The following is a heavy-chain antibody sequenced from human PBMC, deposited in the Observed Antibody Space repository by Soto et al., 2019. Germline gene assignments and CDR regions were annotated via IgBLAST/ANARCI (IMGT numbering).Heavy chain of an antibody. Sequence: GGSLRLSCAASGFTFSSYSMNWVRQAPGKGLEWVSSISSSSSYIYYADSVKGRFTISRDNAKNSLYLQMNSLRAEDTAVYYCAREGSVGYCSGGSCLDAFDIWGQGTMVTVSS. D-gene: IGHD2-15*01. CDR1: GFTFSSYS. J-gene: IGHJ3*02. CDR3: AREGSVGYCSGGSCLDAFDI. V-gene: IGHV3-21*01. CDR2: ISSSSSYI.